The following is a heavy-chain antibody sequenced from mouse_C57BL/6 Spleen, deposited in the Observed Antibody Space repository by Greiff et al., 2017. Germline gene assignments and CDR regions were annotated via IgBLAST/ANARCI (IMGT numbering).Heavy chain of an antibody. CDR2: IDPANGNT. V-gene: IGHV14-3*01. J-gene: IGHJ2*01. CDR3: ASGNEYYFDY. Sequence: VQLQQSVAELVRPGPSVKLSCTASGFNLKNTYMHWVKQRPEQGLEWIGRIDPANGNTKYAPMFRGMANITADTSTNTAYLQLSRLTSEDTAIYYGASGNEYYFDYWGQGTTRTVSS. CDR1: GFNLKNTY.